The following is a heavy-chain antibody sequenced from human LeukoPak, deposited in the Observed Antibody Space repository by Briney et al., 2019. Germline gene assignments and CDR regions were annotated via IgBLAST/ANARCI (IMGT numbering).Heavy chain of an antibody. D-gene: IGHD3-22*01. V-gene: IGHV3-23*01. CDR1: RFPFISYA. CDR2: INGSGSKT. J-gene: IGHJ4*02. Sequence: PGGSQRLSCKASRFPFISYAMIWVRQAPGRGPEWVSQINGSGSKTYYADSVKGRFTISRDNAKSTLFLQMNSLRDEDTAVYYCVKSGGTFGYYYDSSGSFDLWGQGTLVTVSS. CDR3: VKSGGTFGYYYDSSGSFDL.